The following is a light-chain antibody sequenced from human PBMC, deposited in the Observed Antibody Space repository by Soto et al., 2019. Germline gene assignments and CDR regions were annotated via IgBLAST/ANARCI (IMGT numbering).Light chain of an antibody. V-gene: IGKV1-5*03. Sequence: DIQMTQSPSTLSASVGDRVTITCRASQSISTYLAWYQQKPGKATKLLIYKASSLESGVPSRVSGSGSGTEFTLTISSLQPDDFATDYCQQYNSYRWTFGLGSKVE. CDR1: QSISTY. CDR2: KAS. CDR3: QQYNSYRWT. J-gene: IGKJ1*01.